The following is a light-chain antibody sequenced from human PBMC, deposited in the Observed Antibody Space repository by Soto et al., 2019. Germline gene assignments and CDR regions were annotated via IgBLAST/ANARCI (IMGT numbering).Light chain of an antibody. CDR3: QQRSTWPRIT. CDR1: QSVNTY. J-gene: IGKJ4*01. Sequence: EIVLTQSPATLSLSPGERATLSCRAGQSVNTYLAWYQHKPGQAPRLLITDASNRASGIPARFSGSGSGTDFTLTISCLEPEDFAVYYCQQRSTWPRITFGGGTKVEIK. V-gene: IGKV3-11*01. CDR2: DAS.